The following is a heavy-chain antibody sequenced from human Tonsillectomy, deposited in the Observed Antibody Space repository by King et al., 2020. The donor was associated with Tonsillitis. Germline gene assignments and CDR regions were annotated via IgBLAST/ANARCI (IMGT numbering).Heavy chain of an antibody. Sequence: VQLVESGGGVVQPGRSLRLSCAASGFIFSNYAMHWVRQAPGKGLESVAVISSDGSNKYSADSVKGRFTISRDNFQNTLYLQMNGLRAEDTAVYYCVRMXLGFGELXRXYXDXXGQGTLVTVSP. V-gene: IGHV3-30-3*01. CDR2: ISSDGSNK. J-gene: IGHJ4*02. CDR1: GFIFSNYA. D-gene: IGHD3-10*01. CDR3: VRMXLGFGELXRXYXDX.